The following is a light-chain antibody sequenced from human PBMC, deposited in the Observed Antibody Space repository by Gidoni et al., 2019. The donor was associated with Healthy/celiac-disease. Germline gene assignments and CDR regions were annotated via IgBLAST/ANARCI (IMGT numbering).Light chain of an antibody. CDR1: QSVSSSY. V-gene: IGKV3-20*01. CDR3: QQYGSSPRT. J-gene: IGKJ2*02. Sequence: VLTQSPGTLSLSPGERATLSCRASQSVSSSYLAWYQQKPGQAPRLLIYGASSRATGIPDRFSGSGSGTDFTLTISRLEPEDFAVYYCQQYGSSPRTFGQGTKLEIK. CDR2: GAS.